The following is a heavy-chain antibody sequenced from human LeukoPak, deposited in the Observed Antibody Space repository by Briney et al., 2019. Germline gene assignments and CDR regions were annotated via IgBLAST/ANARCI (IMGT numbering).Heavy chain of an antibody. CDR2: IWYDGSNK. Sequence: GGSLRLSCAASGFTFSSYGMHWVRQAPGKGLEWVAVIWYDGSNKYYADSVEGRFTISRDNSKNTLYLQMNSLRAEDTAVYYCARDSSPYYYDSSGLPYWGQGTLVTVSS. D-gene: IGHD3-22*01. CDR3: ARDSSPYYYDSSGLPY. J-gene: IGHJ4*02. CDR1: GFTFSSYG. V-gene: IGHV3-33*01.